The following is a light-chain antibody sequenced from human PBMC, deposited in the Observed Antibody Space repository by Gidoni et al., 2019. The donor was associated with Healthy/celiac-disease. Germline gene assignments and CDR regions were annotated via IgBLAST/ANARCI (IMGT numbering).Light chain of an antibody. CDR2: SNN. Sequence: HSVLPQPPSASGTPGQRVTISCSGSSSNIGSNTVNWYQQLPGTAPKLLIYSNNQRPSGVPDRFSGSKSGTSASLAISGLQSEDEADYYCAAWDDSLNGYWVFGGGTKLTVL. J-gene: IGLJ3*02. CDR1: SSNIGSNT. V-gene: IGLV1-44*01. CDR3: AAWDDSLNGYWV.